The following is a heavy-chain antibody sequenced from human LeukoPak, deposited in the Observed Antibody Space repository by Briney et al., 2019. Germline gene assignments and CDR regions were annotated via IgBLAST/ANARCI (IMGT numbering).Heavy chain of an antibody. V-gene: IGHV3-23*01. CDR1: GFTFSSYA. Sequence: PGGSLRLSCAASGFTFSSYAMSWVRQAPGKGLEWVSAIGGSGGSTYYADSVKGRFTISRDNSKNTLYLQMNSLRAEDTAVYYCAKIPSLIQLWLYFQHWGQGTLVTVSS. CDR3: AKIPSLIQLWLYFQH. D-gene: IGHD5-18*01. CDR2: IGGSGGST. J-gene: IGHJ1*01.